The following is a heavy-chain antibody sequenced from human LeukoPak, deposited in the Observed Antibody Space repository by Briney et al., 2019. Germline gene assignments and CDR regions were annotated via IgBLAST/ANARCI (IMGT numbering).Heavy chain of an antibody. V-gene: IGHV1-69*13. CDR3: ARVEGYCSSTSCHPGDY. D-gene: IGHD2-2*01. CDR1: GYTFTSYG. CDR2: IIPIFGTA. J-gene: IGHJ4*02. Sequence: GASVKVSCKASGYTFTSYGISWVRQAPGQGLEWMGGIIPIFGTASYAQKFQGRVTITADESTSTAYMELSSLRSEDTAVYYCARVEGYCSSTSCHPGDYWGQGTLVTVSS.